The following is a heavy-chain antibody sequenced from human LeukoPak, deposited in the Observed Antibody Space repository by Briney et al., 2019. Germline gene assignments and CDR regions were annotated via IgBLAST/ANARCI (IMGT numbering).Heavy chain of an antibody. J-gene: IGHJ4*02. CDR3: ARHLNYHDSSGYYYADY. D-gene: IGHD3-22*01. V-gene: IGHV5-51*01. Sequence: GESLKISCKGSGYSFSNYWIGWVRQMPGKGLEWMGRIYPDDSDTRYSPSFQGQVTISADKSISTAYLQWSSLKASDTAMYFCARHLNYHDSSGYYYADYWGQGTLVTVSS. CDR2: IYPDDSDT. CDR1: GYSFSNYW.